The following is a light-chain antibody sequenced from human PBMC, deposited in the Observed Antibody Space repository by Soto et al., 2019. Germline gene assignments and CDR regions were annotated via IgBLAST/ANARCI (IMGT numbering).Light chain of an antibody. CDR2: GAS. V-gene: IGKV3-15*01. Sequence: SPATLSLSPGERSPLSCRASQSVSSNLAWYQQNPGQAPRLLIYGASTRATGIPARFSGSGSGTEFTLTISRLQSEDFAVYYCQQYNNWPPKLTVGGLTKVEIK. J-gene: IGKJ4*01. CDR1: QSVSSN. CDR3: QQYNNWPPKLT.